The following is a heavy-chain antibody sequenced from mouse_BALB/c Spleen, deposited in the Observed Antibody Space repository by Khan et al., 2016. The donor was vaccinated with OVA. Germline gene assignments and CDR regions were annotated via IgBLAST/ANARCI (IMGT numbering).Heavy chain of an antibody. J-gene: IGHJ2*01. CDR1: GYTFTSYW. V-gene: IGHV1-7*01. CDR3: ARDRIDY. CDR2: INPTSGYT. Sequence: VQLQESGAELAKPGASVKMSCTASGYTFTSYWMHWIKQRPGQGLEWIGYINPTSGYTDYNQKFKDKDTLTADKSSSTAYMQLSRLTSDDSAVYYCARDRIDYWGQGTALTVSS.